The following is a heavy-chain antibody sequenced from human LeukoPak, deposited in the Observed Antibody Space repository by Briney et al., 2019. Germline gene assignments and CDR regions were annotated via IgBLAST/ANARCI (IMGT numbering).Heavy chain of an antibody. V-gene: IGHV3-30*18. CDR1: GFTFNRYG. CDR2: ISFDGKVS. CDR3: AKTDTGNYYDRFDF. Sequence: GGSLRLSCAASGFTFNRYGMHWVRQAPGKGLEWVAVISFDGKVSYYADSVKGRFTISRDNSKNTLYLQMNSLRAEDTAVYYCAKTDTGNYYDRFDFWGQGTLVTVSS. J-gene: IGHJ4*02. D-gene: IGHD3-10*01.